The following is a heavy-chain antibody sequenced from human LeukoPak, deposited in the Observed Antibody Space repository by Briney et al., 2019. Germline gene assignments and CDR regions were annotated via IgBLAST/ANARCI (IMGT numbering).Heavy chain of an antibody. CDR2: VSNIETT. V-gene: IGHV4-59*01. Sequence: PSETLSLTCTVSGDSISSYYWSWLRQPPGKRLEWIGYVSNIETTNYNPSLKSRVTISVDTSKNQFSLRLNSVTAADTAVYYCARTTEGGYTYGYFYYYYMDVWGKGTMVTISS. D-gene: IGHD5-18*01. CDR1: GDSISSYY. CDR3: ARTTEGGYTYGYFYYYYMDV. J-gene: IGHJ6*03.